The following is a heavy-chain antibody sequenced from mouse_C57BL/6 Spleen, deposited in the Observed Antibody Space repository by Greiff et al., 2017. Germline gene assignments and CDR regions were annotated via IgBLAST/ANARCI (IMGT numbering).Heavy chain of an antibody. CDR2: IDPSDSYT. CDR1: GYTFTSYW. V-gene: IGHV1-69*01. J-gene: IGHJ4*01. CDR3: ARWYYCGSSYRAMDY. Sequence: VQLQQPGAELVMPGASVKLSCKASGYTFTSYWMHWVKQRPGQGLEWIGEIDPSDSYTNYNQKFKGKSTLTVDKSSSEAYMQLSSLTSEDSAVYYCARWYYCGSSYRAMDYWGQGTSVTVSA. D-gene: IGHD1-1*01.